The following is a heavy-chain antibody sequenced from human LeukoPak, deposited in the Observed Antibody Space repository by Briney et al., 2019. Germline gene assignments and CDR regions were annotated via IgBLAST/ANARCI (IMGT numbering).Heavy chain of an antibody. CDR1: GGTFSSYA. V-gene: IGHV1-69*05. Sequence: SVKVSCKASGGTFSSYASSWVRQAPGQGLEWMGGIIPIFGTANYAQKFQGRVTITTDESTSTAYMELSSLRSEDTAVYYCARLAAASGTVDYWGQGTLVTVSS. J-gene: IGHJ4*02. D-gene: IGHD6-13*01. CDR3: ARLAAASGTVDY. CDR2: IIPIFGTA.